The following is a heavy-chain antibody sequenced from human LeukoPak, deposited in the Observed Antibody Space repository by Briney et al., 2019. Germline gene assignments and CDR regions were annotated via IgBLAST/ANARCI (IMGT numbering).Heavy chain of an antibody. CDR2: IIPILGIA. J-gene: IGHJ3*02. CDR1: GYTFTSYD. CDR3: ARLMATPIAAGGYAFDI. V-gene: IGHV1-69*04. Sequence: SVKVSCKASGYTFTSYDISWVRQAPGQGLEWMGRIIPILGIANYAQKFQGRVTITADKSTSTAYMELSSLRSEDTAVYYCARLMATPIAAGGYAFDIWGQGTMVTVSS. D-gene: IGHD6-13*01.